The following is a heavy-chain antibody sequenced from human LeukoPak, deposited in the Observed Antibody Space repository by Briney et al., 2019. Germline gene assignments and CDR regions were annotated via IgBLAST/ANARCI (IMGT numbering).Heavy chain of an antibody. J-gene: IGHJ4*02. V-gene: IGHV1-2*04. CDR1: GGTFSSYA. D-gene: IGHD6-13*01. CDR3: ARASSSWYYFDY. CDR2: INPNSGGT. Sequence: ASVKVPCKASGGTFSSYAISWVRQAPGQGLEWMGCINPNSGGTNYAQKFQGWVTMTRDTSISTAFMELGRLRSDDTAVFYCARASSSWYYFDYWGQGTLVTVSS.